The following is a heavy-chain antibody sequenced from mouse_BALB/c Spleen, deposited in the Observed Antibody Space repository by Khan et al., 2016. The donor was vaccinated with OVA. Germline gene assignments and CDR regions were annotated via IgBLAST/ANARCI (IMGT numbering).Heavy chain of an antibody. CDR1: GFSLSNYG. J-gene: IGHJ3*01. CDR3: ARACYNGALFAY. CDR2: IWVGGST. V-gene: IGHV2-9*02. Sequence: QMQLEESGPGLVAPSQTLSITCTVSGFSLSNYGVHWVRQPPGKGLAWLGVIWVGGSTNHNSALMSRLCISKDDSKSQVFLKMNSLQTDETAMYYCARACYNGALFAYWGQGTLVTVSA. D-gene: IGHD1-3*01.